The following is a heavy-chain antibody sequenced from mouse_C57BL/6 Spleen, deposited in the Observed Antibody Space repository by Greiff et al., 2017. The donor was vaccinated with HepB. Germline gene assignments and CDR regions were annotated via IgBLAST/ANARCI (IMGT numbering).Heavy chain of an antibody. CDR3: ARGHGSSIYYFDY. V-gene: IGHV1-53*01. Sequence: QVQLQQPGAELVKPGASVKLSCKASGYTFTSYWMHWVKQRPGQGLEWIGDINPSNGGTNYNEKFKSKATLTVDKSSSTAYMQLSSLTSEDSAVYYCARGHGSSIYYFDYWGQGTTLTVSS. CDR1: GYTFTSYW. D-gene: IGHD1-1*01. CDR2: INPSNGGT. J-gene: IGHJ2*01.